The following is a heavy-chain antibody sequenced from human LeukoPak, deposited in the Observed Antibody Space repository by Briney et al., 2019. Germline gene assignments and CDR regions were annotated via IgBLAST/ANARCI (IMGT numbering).Heavy chain of an antibody. D-gene: IGHD2-2*01. CDR1: GFTFRRFG. CDR3: AKSYVVVVPPMNH. Sequence: GFLRLFCAGSGFTFRRFGLSWVRQAPGKGLEWVSAITGSGGSTYYDDSVKGRLTISRDNSKNTLYLQMNSLRAEDTAVYYCAKSYVVVVPPMNHWGQGTLVTVSS. J-gene: IGHJ5*02. V-gene: IGHV3-23*01. CDR2: ITGSGGST.